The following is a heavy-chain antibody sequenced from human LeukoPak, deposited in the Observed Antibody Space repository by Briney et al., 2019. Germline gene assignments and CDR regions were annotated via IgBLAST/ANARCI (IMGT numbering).Heavy chain of an antibody. V-gene: IGHV3-23*01. CDR1: GFSFRRYA. J-gene: IGHJ3*01. CDR2: ISGPGPST. D-gene: IGHD5-24*01. CDR3: AKEEMPHAFDL. Sequence: GGSLRLSCAASGFSFRRYAMNWVRQAPGRGLEWVAVISGPGPSTVYADSVKGRFTIPRDNSKNTLFLQLDSLRVEDTAIYYCAKEEMPHAFDLWGQGTMVTVSS.